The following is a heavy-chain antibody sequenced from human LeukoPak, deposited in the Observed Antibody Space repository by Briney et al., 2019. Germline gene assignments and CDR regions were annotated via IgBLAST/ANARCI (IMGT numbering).Heavy chain of an antibody. CDR1: GVTVNSIY. CDR3: ARAPPLGSTWYDSYMDV. CDR2: IYAGGDT. D-gene: IGHD6-13*01. J-gene: IGHJ6*03. Sequence: GGSLRLSCAASGVTVNSIYMSWVRQAPGEGLEWVSVIYAGGDTYYADSVKGRFTISRDNSKNTLFLQMNSLRAEDTAVYFCARAPPLGSTWYDSYMDVWGQGTTVTVSS. V-gene: IGHV3-53*01.